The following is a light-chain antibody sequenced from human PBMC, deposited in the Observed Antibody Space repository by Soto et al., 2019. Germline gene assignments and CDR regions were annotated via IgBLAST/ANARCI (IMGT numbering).Light chain of an antibody. V-gene: IGKV1-12*01. Sequence: DIQMTQSPSSVSASVGDRITITCRASQDIGGRLAWYQQKPGKAPKLLIYEASTLQSGVPSRFSGSYSGTDFTLTIGSLQPEDFATYYCLQDFKYPRTFGQGTKVDIK. CDR1: QDIGGR. CDR2: EAS. J-gene: IGKJ1*01. CDR3: LQDFKYPRT.